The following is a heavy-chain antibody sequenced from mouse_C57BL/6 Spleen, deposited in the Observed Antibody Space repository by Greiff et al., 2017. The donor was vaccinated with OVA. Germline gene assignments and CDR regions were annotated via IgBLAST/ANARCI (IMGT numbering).Heavy chain of an antibody. CDR1: GYTFTDYN. CDR3: ARGGGPSYWYFDV. V-gene: IGHV1-18*01. J-gene: IGHJ1*03. CDR2: INPNNGGT. Sequence: VQLKQSGPELVKPGASVKIPCKASGYTFTDYNMDWVKQSHGKSLEWIGDINPNNGGTIYNQKFKGKATLTVDKSSSTAYMELRSLTSEDTAVYYCARGGGPSYWYFDVWGTGTTVTVSS.